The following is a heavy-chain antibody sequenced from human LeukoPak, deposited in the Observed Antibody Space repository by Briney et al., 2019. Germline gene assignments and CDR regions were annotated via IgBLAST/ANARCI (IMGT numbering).Heavy chain of an antibody. D-gene: IGHD3-22*01. CDR2: ISYDGRNK. CDR3: ARDHGHSSGYYSSSPQYFQH. CDR1: GFTFSSYA. J-gene: IGHJ1*01. Sequence: GGSLRLSCAASGFTFSSYAMHWVRQAPGKGLEWVAGISYDGRNKYYGDSVKGRFTISRDNSKNALYLQMNSLRAEDTAVYYCARDHGHSSGYYSSSPQYFQHWGQGTLVTVSS. V-gene: IGHV3-30*04.